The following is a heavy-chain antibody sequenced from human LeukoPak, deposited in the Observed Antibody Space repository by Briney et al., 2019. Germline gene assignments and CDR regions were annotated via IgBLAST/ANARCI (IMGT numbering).Heavy chain of an antibody. CDR2: THSSGGT. D-gene: IGHD4-17*01. CDR3: IVFGDSNH. Sequence: GGSLRLSCAVSGLTFNNYAMSWVRQAPGKGLEWVSATHSSGGTYYADSVKGRFTISRDTSKNTLYLQINSLSVEDTAVYYCIVFGDSNHWGQGTLVTVSS. J-gene: IGHJ5*02. V-gene: IGHV3-23*01. CDR1: GLTFNNYA.